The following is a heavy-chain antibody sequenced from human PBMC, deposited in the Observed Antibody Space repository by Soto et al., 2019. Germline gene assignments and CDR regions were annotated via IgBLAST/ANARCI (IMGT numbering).Heavy chain of an antibody. J-gene: IGHJ5*02. D-gene: IGHD2-2*01. CDR2: INPNSSGT. CDR1: GYTXNGYY. Sequence: SXKVSFLASGYTXNGYYMHSVRQAPGQGLEWMGWINPNSSGTNYAQKFQGRVTMTRDTSISTAYMELSRVRSDDTAVYYCARDDAAAPRSWFYPWGQGTLGTVSS. V-gene: IGHV1-2*02. CDR3: ARDDAAAPRSWFYP.